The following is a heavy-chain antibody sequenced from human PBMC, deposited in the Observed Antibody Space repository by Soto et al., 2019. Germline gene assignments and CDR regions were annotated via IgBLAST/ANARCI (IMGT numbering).Heavy chain of an antibody. CDR1: VFTFTDYD. D-gene: IGHD2-15*01. Sequence: ASVKVSCKTSVFTFTDYDINWVRQATGQGLEWIGWMNPNSGETGYAQKFQGRVTMTRSASLSTAYLELSSLRSEDTAVYYCARVAVAARPRWYNWFDPWGQGTLVTVSS. V-gene: IGHV1-8*01. CDR2: MNPNSGET. CDR3: ARVAVAARPRWYNWFDP. J-gene: IGHJ5*02.